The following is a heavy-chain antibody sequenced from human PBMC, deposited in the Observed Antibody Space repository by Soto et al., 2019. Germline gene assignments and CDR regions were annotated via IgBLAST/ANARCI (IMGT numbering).Heavy chain of an antibody. J-gene: IGHJ5*02. D-gene: IGHD2-15*01. V-gene: IGHV4-39*06. CDR3: ARSVDIVSKFDP. CDR2: INHSGST. CDR1: GGSISSGGYY. Sequence: PSETLSLTCTVSGGSISSGGYYWSWIRQPPGKGLEWIGEINHSGSTNYNPSLKSRVTISVDTSKNQFPLKLSSVTAADTAVYYCARSVDIVSKFDPWGQGTLVTVSS.